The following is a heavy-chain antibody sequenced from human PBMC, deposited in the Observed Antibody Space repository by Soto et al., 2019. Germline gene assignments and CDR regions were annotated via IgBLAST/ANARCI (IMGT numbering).Heavy chain of an antibody. Sequence: SETLSLTCTVSGGSVSSGNYFWSWIRQPPGKGLEWIGYIHSSGSTNYNPSLKSRVTISVDTSRNQFSLKLTSVTAADTAVYYCAILTKPTAVTTAFRGGYGLDVWGQGTTVTAP. CDR3: AILTKPTAVTTAFRGGYGLDV. CDR1: GGSVSSGNYF. J-gene: IGHJ6*02. D-gene: IGHD4-17*01. CDR2: IHSSGST. V-gene: IGHV4-61*01.